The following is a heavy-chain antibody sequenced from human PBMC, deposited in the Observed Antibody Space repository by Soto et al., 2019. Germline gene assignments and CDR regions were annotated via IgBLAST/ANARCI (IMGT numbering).Heavy chain of an antibody. CDR3: AKEGHTSGRCGGFHS. V-gene: IGHV3-30*18. Sequence: QVQVVESGGGVVQPGRSLRLSCEASGFTLSSSVMHWVRQAPGKRLEWLSVISVDGRNDLHAGALKGRFTISRDISKNMVYLQMNDLTPADTAMYFCAKEGHTSGRCGGFHSWGQGTMVTVAS. CDR1: GFTLSSSV. J-gene: IGHJ3*02. CDR2: ISVDGRND. D-gene: IGHD2-21*01.